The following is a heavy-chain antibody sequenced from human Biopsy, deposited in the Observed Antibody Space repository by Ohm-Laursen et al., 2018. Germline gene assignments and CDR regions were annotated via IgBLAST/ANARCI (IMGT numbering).Heavy chain of an antibody. V-gene: IGHV3-21*01. J-gene: IGHJ6*02. Sequence: SLRLSCTASGFSVSSYDMNWVRQAPGKGLEWISYISETSSHIYDADSVRGRFTVARDIAKNSLYLQLNSLRVEDTAVYYCARVSSRRAREGGMDVWGQGTTVTVSS. D-gene: IGHD6-6*01. CDR2: ISETSSHI. CDR3: ARVSSRRAREGGMDV. CDR1: GFSVSSYD.